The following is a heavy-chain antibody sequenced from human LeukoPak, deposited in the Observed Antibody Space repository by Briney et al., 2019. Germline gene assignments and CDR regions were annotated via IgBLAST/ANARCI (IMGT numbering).Heavy chain of an antibody. CDR3: AKVSGGSFKSPFDY. D-gene: IGHD1-26*01. V-gene: IGHV3-30*02. Sequence: PGGSLRLSCAASGITFSSYGMHWVRQAPGKGLEWVAFIRYDGSNKYYADSVKGRFTISRDNSKNTLYLQMNSLRAEDTAVYYCAKVSGGSFKSPFDYWGQGTLVTVSS. J-gene: IGHJ4*02. CDR1: GITFSSYG. CDR2: IRYDGSNK.